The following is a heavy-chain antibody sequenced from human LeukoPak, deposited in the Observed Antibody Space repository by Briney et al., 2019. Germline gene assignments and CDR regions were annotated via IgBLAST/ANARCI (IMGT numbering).Heavy chain of an antibody. CDR2: IRSDGRNK. V-gene: IGHV3-30*02. CDR3: ARSGVAATPRTSDC. CDR1: GFTFSSYGVQFSSYG. J-gene: IGHJ4*02. D-gene: IGHD2-15*01. Sequence: GGSLRLSCAASGFTFSSYGVQFSSYGMHWVRQAPGKGLEWVAFIRSDGRNKYYADSVKGRFTISRDNTKNTLYLQMNSLRAEDTAVYYCARSGVAATPRTSDCWGQGTLVTVSS.